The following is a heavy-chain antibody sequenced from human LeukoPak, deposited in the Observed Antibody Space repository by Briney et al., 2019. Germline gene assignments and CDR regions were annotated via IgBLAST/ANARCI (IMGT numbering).Heavy chain of an antibody. D-gene: IGHD6-13*01. CDR2: ISGSSSYI. V-gene: IGHV3-21*01. CDR1: GFRFSDYA. Sequence: GGSLRLSCSASGFRFSDYAMNWFRQAPGKGLEWVSSISGSSSYIYYAASVKGRFPISRDNAKNPLYLQMNSLRAEDTALYYCASSWGSSWYLDYWGQETLVTVSS. CDR3: ASSWGSSWYLDY. J-gene: IGHJ4*02.